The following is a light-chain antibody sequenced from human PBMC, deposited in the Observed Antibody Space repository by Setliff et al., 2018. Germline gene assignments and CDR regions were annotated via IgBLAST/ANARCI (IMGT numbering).Light chain of an antibody. CDR3: SSYTSSSTVV. V-gene: IGLV2-14*01. Sequence: LTQPASVSGSPGQSITISCTGTSSDVGGYNYVSWYQQHPGKAPKLMIYDVSKRPSGVSNRFSGSKSGNTASLTISGLQAEDEADYYCSSYTSSSTVVFGGGT. J-gene: IGLJ2*01. CDR2: DVS. CDR1: SSDVGGYNY.